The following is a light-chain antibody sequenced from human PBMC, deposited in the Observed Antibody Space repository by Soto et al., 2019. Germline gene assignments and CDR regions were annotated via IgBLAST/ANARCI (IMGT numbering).Light chain of an antibody. J-gene: IGKJ5*01. CDR2: GAS. CDR3: QQRSNWPIT. CDR1: QSVSSSY. V-gene: IGKV3D-20*02. Sequence: PGERVPLSCRASQSVSSSYLTWYQQKPGQAPRLLIYGASTRATGIPARFSGSGSGTDFTLTISSLEPEDFAVYYCQQRSNWPITFGQGTRLEIK.